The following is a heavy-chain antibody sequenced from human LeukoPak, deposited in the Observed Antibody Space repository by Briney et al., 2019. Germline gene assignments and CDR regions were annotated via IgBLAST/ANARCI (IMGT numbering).Heavy chain of an antibody. D-gene: IGHD2-21*02. CDR1: GGSFSGYY. CDR3: ARAAIVVVTAIYYYYGMDV. CDR2: INHSGST. V-gene: IGHV4-34*01. Sequence: SETLSLTCAVYGGSFSGYYWSWIRQPPGRGLEWIGEINHSGSTNYNPSPKSRVTISVDTSKNRFSLKLSSVTAADTAVYYCARAAIVVVTAIYYYYGMDVWGQGTTVTVSS. J-gene: IGHJ6*02.